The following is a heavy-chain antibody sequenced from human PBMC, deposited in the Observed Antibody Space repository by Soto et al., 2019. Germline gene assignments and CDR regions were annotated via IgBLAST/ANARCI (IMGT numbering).Heavy chain of an antibody. V-gene: IGHV3-30*03. CDR2: ISYDGSNK. CDR1: GSTFSSYG. CDR3: VEEAAAIHYGMDV. D-gene: IGHD2-2*01. J-gene: IGHJ6*02. Sequence: QVQLVESGGGVVQPGRSLRLSCAASGSTFSSYGMHWVRQAPAKGLEWVAVISYDGSNKYYADSVKGRFTISKDNSKNTLYLQMNSLRAEDTAVYYCVEEAAAIHYGMDVWGQGTTVTVSS.